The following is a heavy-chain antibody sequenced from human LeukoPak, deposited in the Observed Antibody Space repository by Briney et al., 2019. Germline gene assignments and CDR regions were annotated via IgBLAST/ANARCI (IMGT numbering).Heavy chain of an antibody. D-gene: IGHD2-15*01. CDR3: TKDQTPYN. CDR1: GFTFDDYG. CDR2: IRSKGYGGTP. V-gene: IGHV3-49*04. Sequence: GGSLRLSCAASGFTFDDYGMSWVRQAPGKGLEWVGFIRSKGYGGTPEYAASVKDRFTISRDDSKSIAYLQMNSLKTEDTAVYYCTKDQTPYNWGQGTLVTVSS. J-gene: IGHJ4*02.